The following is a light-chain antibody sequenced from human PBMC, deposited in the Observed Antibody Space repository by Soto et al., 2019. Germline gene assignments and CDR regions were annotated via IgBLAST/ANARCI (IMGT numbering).Light chain of an antibody. CDR3: AAGDDSLNGVG. Sequence: QSVLTQPPSASGTPGQRVTISCSGSSSNIGSNSVNWYQQLPGTAPKLLMYSSNQRPSGVPDRCSGSKSGTSASLALSGLQSEDEADYYCAAGDDSLNGVGFGGGTKVTVL. CDR1: SSNIGSNS. V-gene: IGLV1-44*01. J-gene: IGLJ2*01. CDR2: SSN.